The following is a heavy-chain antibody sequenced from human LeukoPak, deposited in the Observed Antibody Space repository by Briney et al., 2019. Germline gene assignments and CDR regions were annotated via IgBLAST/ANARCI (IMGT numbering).Heavy chain of an antibody. CDR1: GGTFSSYA. V-gene: IGHV1-2*02. Sequence: ASVKVSCKASGGTFSSYAISWVRQAPGQGLEWMGWINPNSGGTNYAQKFQGRVTMTRDTSISTAYMELSRLRSDDTAVYYCARGWWQQLVLGYWGQGTLVTVSS. J-gene: IGHJ4*02. D-gene: IGHD6-13*01. CDR3: ARGWWQQLVLGY. CDR2: INPNSGGT.